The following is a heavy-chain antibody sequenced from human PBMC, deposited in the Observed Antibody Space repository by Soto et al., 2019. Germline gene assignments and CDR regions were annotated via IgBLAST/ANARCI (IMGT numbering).Heavy chain of an antibody. V-gene: IGHV1-2*02. CDR2: INPHSGDT. CDR1: GYPFSYYY. D-gene: IGHD6-25*01. CDR3: ADQGKPYISPRGSHWIDV. Sequence: QVQLLQSGAELKKPGASVKVSCQSSGYPFSYYYVHWVRQAPGQGHEWMGWINPHSGDTDYAQKFQGKATMTRDTSISTVIMEPKRLLSDDMALYFGADQGKPYISPRGSHWIDVWGQGTSVTVSS. J-gene: IGHJ6*02.